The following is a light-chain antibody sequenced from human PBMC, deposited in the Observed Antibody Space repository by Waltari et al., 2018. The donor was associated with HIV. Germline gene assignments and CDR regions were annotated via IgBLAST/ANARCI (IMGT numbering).Light chain of an antibody. J-gene: IGKJ4*01. Sequence: DTQMTQSPSSLSASVGDRVTITCRASQGISSHLAWFQQKSGKVPKLLIYDASTLQSGVPSRFSGSGSGTDFSLTISSLQPEDFATYYCQSYYSAPLTFGGGTRVDIK. V-gene: IGKV1-27*01. CDR1: QGISSH. CDR2: DAS. CDR3: QSYYSAPLT.